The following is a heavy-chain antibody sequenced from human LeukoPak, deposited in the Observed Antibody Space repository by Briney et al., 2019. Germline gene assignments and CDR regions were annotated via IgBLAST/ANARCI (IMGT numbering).Heavy chain of an antibody. Sequence: RTSETLSLTCTVSGDSISSSKKYWGWVRQPPGKGLEWIGSIYYSGNTYYNPSLKSRVTISLDTSRNQFSLRLSSVTAADTAVYYCARRTYYYASWGQGTLVTVSS. D-gene: IGHD2-2*01. CDR3: ARRTYYYAS. CDR2: IYYSGNT. J-gene: IGHJ4*02. CDR1: GDSISSSKKY. V-gene: IGHV4-39*01.